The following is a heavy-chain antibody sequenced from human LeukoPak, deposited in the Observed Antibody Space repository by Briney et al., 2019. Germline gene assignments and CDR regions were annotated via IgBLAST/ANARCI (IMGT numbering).Heavy chain of an antibody. V-gene: IGHV3-53*01. CDR2: IYSGGST. J-gene: IGHJ4*02. D-gene: IGHD3-22*01. Sequence: GGSLRLSCAASGFTVSSNYMSWVRQAPGKGLEWVSVIYSGGSTYYADSVKGRFTISRDNSKNTLYLQMNSLRAEDTAVYYCARDHYDYYDSSGYYYWGQGTLVTVSS. CDR3: ARDHYDYYDSSGYYY. CDR1: GFTVSSNY.